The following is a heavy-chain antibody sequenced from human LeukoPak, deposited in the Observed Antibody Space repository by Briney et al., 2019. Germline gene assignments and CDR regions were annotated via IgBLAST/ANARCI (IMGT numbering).Heavy chain of an antibody. CDR1: GGSFSGYY. Sequence: PSETLSLTCAVYGGSFSGYYWSWIRQPPGKGLEWIGEINHSGSTNYNPSLKSRVTISVDTSKSQFSLKLSSVTAADTAVYYCARAGKYYYDSSGYSPFDYWGQGTLVTVSS. CDR3: ARAGKYYYDSSGYSPFDY. CDR2: INHSGST. J-gene: IGHJ4*02. V-gene: IGHV4-34*01. D-gene: IGHD3-22*01.